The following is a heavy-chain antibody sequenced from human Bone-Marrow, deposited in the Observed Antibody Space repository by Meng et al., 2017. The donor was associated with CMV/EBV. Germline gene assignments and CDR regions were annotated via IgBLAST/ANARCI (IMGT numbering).Heavy chain of an antibody. CDR1: GYSFTDYW. J-gene: IGHJ3*01. CDR3: ARRADDFTVFAF. CDR2: IYPDDSDT. Sequence: GESLKISCKASGYSFTDYWVGWVRQMPGKGLEWMGIIYPDDSDTRYGPSFQGQVTFSADNSITTAYLQWDTLKASDTAMYYCARRADDFTVFAFRGQGKMV. V-gene: IGHV5-51*01. D-gene: IGHD2-21*02.